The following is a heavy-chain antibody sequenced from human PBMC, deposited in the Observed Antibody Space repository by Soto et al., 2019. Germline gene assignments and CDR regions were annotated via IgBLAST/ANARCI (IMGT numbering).Heavy chain of an antibody. D-gene: IGHD3-3*01. CDR1: GFTFSSYA. J-gene: IGHJ5*02. CDR3: AKDYYYDVWSDYSS. CDR2: ISGSGGST. V-gene: IGHV3-23*01. Sequence: EVQLLESGGGLVQPGGSLRLSCAASGFTFSSYAMSWVRQAPGKGLEWVSAISGSGGSTYYAGSVKGRFTISRDNSKNTLYLQRNSLRAEDTAVYYCAKDYYYDVWSDYSSWGQGTLVTVSS.